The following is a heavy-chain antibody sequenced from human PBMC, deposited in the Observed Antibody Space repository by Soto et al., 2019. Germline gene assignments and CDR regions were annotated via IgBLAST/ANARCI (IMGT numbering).Heavy chain of an antibody. CDR2: IYYSGST. V-gene: IGHV4-59*01. Sequence: QVQLQESGPGLVKPSETLSLTCTVSGGSISSYYWSWIRQPPGKGLEWIWLIYYSGSTNYNPSLRGRFTLPVDPSKNHFSLKLRSVTAADTAVYYCAGGDGIYAFDSWGQGTMVTVSS. J-gene: IGHJ3*02. CDR3: AGGDGIYAFDS. D-gene: IGHD1-26*01. CDR1: GGSISSYY.